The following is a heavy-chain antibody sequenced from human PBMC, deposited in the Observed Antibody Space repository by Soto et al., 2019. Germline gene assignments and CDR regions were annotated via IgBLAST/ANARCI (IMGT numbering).Heavy chain of an antibody. CDR3: ARVNIQDYDYSYFDY. CDR2: IIPIFGTA. J-gene: IGHJ4*02. Sequence: GASVKVSCKASGATFSSYAISWVRQAPGQGLEWMGGIIPIFGTANSAQKFPGRVTITADESTSTAYMELSSLRSEDTAVYYCARVNIQDYDYSYFDYWGQGTLVTVSS. D-gene: IGHD4-17*01. V-gene: IGHV1-69*13. CDR1: GATFSSYA.